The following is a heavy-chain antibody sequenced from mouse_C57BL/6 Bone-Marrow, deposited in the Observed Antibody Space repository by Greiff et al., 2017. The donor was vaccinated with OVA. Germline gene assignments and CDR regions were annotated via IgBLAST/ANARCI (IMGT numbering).Heavy chain of an antibody. D-gene: IGHD1-1*01. CDR2: LHPNSGST. CDR1: GYTFTSYW. CDR3: ARGGVVARMINYARDY. V-gene: IGHV1-64*01. J-gene: IGHJ4*01. Sequence: QVQLQQPGAELVKPGASVKLSCKASGYTFTSYWMHWVKQRPGQGLEWIGMLHPNSGSTNYNEKFKSKATLTVDKSSSTAYMQLSSLTAGDAAVDYCARGGVVARMINYARDYWGQGTSVTVSS.